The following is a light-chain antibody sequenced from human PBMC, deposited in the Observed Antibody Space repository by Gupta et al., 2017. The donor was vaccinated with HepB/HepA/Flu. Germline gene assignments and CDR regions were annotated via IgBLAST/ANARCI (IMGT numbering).Light chain of an antibody. V-gene: IGKV3-20*01. CDR1: QSVRSSY. CDR3: QQDGSSLRT. CDR2: GAS. Sequence: EIVLTQSPGTLSLSPGERATLSCRASQSVRSSYLAWYQQKPGQAPRLLIYGASSRATGIPDRFRGSGSGTDFTLTISRLEPEDFAVYYCQQDGSSLRTFGQGTKVEIK. J-gene: IGKJ1*01.